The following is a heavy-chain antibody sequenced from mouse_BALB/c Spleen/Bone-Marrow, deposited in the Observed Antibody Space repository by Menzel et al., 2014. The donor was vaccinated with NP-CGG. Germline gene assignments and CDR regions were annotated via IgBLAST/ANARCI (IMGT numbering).Heavy chain of an antibody. CDR2: IDPYYGGT. D-gene: IGHD2-12*01. CDR3: ARGGYTTRGGYFDY. V-gene: IGHV1-39*01. J-gene: IGHJ2*01. Sequence: LVESGPELEKPGASVKISCKASGYSFTGYNMNWVKQSNGKSLEWIGNIDPYYGGTSYNQKFKDKATLTVDKSSSTAYMQLKSLTSEDSAVYYCARGGYTTRGGYFDYWGQGTTLTVSS. CDR1: GYSFTGYN.